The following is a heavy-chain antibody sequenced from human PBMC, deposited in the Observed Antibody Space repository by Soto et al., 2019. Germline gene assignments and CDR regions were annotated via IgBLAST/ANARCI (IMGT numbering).Heavy chain of an antibody. CDR1: GGSISSSNW. Sequence: KTSETLSLTCAVSGGSISSSNWWSWVRQPPGKGLEWIGEIYHSGSTNYNPSLKSRVTISVDKSKNQFSLKLSSVTAADTAVYYCARVGSSGWSPDYWGQGTLVTVSS. D-gene: IGHD6-19*01. CDR3: ARVGSSGWSPDY. J-gene: IGHJ4*02. CDR2: IYHSGST. V-gene: IGHV4-4*02.